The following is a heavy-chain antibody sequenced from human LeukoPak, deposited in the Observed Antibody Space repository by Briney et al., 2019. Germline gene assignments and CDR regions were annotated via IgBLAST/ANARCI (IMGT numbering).Heavy chain of an antibody. CDR2: ISGSGDLV. CDR1: GFTFSSYE. D-gene: IGHD4-11*01. CDR3: VQVRF. J-gene: IGHJ1*01. V-gene: IGHV3-48*03. Sequence: PGGSLRLSCAASGFTFSSYEMNWVRQAPGKGLEWLAYISGSGDLVHYADSVKGRFTISRDNAKNAVYLQMNSLRVEDTATYYCVQVRFWGQGTLVTVS.